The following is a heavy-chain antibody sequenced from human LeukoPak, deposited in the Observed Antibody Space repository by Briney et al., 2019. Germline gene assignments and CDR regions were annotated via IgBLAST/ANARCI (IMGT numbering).Heavy chain of an antibody. CDR2: ISDSGST. V-gene: IGHV4-59*12. J-gene: IGHJ6*02. D-gene: IGHD3-10*01. CDR1: GASISSYY. Sequence: SETLSLTCTVSGASISSYYWSWIRQPPGKGLEWIAYISDSGSTNYNPSLKSRVTISVDTSKNQFSLKLSSVTAADTAVYYCARDPGVWFGELTDHYYYGMDVWGQGTTVTVSS. CDR3: ARDPGVWFGELTDHYYYGMDV.